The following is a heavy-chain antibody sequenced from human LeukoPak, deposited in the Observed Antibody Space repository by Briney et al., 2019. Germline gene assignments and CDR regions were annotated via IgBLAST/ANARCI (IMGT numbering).Heavy chain of an antibody. J-gene: IGHJ4*02. V-gene: IGHV1-69*05. CDR1: GGTFSSYA. CDR2: IIPIFGTA. Sequence: SVKVSCKASGGTFSSYAISWVRQAPGQGLEWMGGIIPIFGTANYAQKFQGRVTITTDESTSTAYMELSSLRSEDTAVYYCATPAGEIPQGVIMYYFDYWGQGTLVTVSS. CDR3: ATPAGEIPQGVIMYYFDY. D-gene: IGHD3-10*01.